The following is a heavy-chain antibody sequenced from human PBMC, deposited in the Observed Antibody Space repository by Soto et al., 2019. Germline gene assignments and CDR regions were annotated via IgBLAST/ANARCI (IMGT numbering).Heavy chain of an antibody. CDR3: ARDLYLSGGATWNWFDP. CDR1: GYTFTSYD. V-gene: IGHV1-8*01. D-gene: IGHD1-26*01. CDR2: MNPNSGNT. Sequence: GASVKVSCKASGYTFTSYDINWVRQATGQGLEWMGWMNPNSGNTGYAQKFQGRVTMTRNTSISTAYMELSSLRSEDTAVYYCARDLYLSGGATWNWFDPWGQGTLVTVS. J-gene: IGHJ5*02.